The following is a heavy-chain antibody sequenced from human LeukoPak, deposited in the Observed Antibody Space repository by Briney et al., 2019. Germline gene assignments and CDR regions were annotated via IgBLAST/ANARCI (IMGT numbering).Heavy chain of an antibody. V-gene: IGHV1-24*01. J-gene: IGHJ5*02. Sequence: ASVKVSCKVSGYTLTELSMHWVRQVPGKGLEWMGGFDPEDGETIYAQKFQGRVTMTEDTSTDTAYMELSSLRSEDTAVYYCATESVYYDFWSGYSNGNWFDPWGQGTLVTVSS. CDR2: FDPEDGET. D-gene: IGHD3-3*01. CDR1: GYTLTELS. CDR3: ATESVYYDFWSGYSNGNWFDP.